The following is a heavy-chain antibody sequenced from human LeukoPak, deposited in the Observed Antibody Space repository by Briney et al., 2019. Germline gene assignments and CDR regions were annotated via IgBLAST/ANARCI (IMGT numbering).Heavy chain of an antibody. CDR2: IIPIFGTA. D-gene: IGHD2-2*01. Sequence: ASVKVSCKASGGTFSSYAISWVRQAPGQGLEWMGGIIPIFGTANYAQKFQGRVTITTDESTSTAYMELSSLRSEDTAVYYCAGGEAPTSNIVVVPASYGEGAFDIWGQGTMVTVSS. CDR1: GGTFSSYA. CDR3: AGGEAPTSNIVVVPASYGEGAFDI. J-gene: IGHJ3*02. V-gene: IGHV1-69*05.